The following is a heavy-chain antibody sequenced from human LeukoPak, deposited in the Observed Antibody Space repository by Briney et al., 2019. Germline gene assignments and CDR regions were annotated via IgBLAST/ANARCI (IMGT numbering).Heavy chain of an antibody. CDR3: ARSGTNVWHFDY. V-gene: IGHV3-53*04. CDR1: GFTFSSYW. J-gene: IGHJ4*02. Sequence: PGGSLRLSCAASGFTFSSYWMSWVRQAPGKGLEWVSVIYSGGSTYYADSVKGRFTISRHNSKNTLYLQMNSLRAEDTAVYYCARSGTNVWHFDYWGQGTLVTVSS. CDR2: IYSGGST. D-gene: IGHD1-1*01.